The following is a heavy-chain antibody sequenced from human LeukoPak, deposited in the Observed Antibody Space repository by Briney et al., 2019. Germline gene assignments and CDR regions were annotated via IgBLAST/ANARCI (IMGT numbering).Heavy chain of an antibody. CDR2: MKEDGSET. V-gene: IGHV3-7*01. D-gene: IGHD3-16*01. J-gene: IGHJ4*02. Sequence: GGSLRLSCVVSGFTFSWSTMTWVRQVPGKGPEWVAKMKEDGSETQYVDSAKGRFTISRDNAKNSLYLQMNSLRVEDTAVYYCAAGGALGGRFEYWGQGALVTVSS. CDR3: AAGGALGGRFEY. CDR1: GFTFSWST.